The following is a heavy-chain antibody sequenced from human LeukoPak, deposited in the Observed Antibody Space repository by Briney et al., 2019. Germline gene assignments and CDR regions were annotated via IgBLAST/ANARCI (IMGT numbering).Heavy chain of an antibody. CDR1: GGSISSGGYY. CDR2: IYYSGRT. V-gene: IGHV4-31*03. J-gene: IGHJ4*02. D-gene: IGHD5-24*01. CDR3: ARGVRWLQLSYFDY. Sequence: SETLSLTCTVSGGSISSGGYYWSWIRQHPGKGLEWIGYIYYSGRTYYNPSLKSRVAISLETSKNQFSLKLSSVTAADTAVYYCARGVRWLQLSYFDYWGQGTLVTVSS.